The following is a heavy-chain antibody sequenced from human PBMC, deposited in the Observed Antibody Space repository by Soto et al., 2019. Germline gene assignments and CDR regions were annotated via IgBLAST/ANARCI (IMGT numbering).Heavy chain of an antibody. D-gene: IGHD3-22*01. CDR3: AGDSNYYDSSGYWAGDAFDI. J-gene: IGHJ3*02. CDR1: GFTFSSYA. Sequence: QVQLVESGGAVVQPGRSLRLSCAASGFTFSSYAMHWVRQAPGKGLEWVAVISYDGSNKYYADSVKGRFTISRDNSKNPLYVQMNSLRAEDTAVYYCAGDSNYYDSSGYWAGDAFDIWGQWTMVTVSS. V-gene: IGHV3-30-3*01. CDR2: ISYDGSNK.